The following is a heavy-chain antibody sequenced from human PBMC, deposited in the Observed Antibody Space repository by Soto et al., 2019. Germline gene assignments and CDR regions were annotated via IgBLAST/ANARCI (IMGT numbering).Heavy chain of an antibody. CDR2: IIPIFGTA. V-gene: IGHV1-69*01. Sequence: QVQLVQSGAEVEKPGSSVKVSCKASGGTFSSYAISWVRQAPGQGLEWMGGIIPIFGTANYAQKFQGRVTITADESTSTAYMELSSLRSEDTAVYYCARGYCTNGVCYSYYYGMDVWGQGTTVTVSS. CDR3: ARGYCTNGVCYSYYYGMDV. D-gene: IGHD2-8*01. CDR1: GGTFSSYA. J-gene: IGHJ6*02.